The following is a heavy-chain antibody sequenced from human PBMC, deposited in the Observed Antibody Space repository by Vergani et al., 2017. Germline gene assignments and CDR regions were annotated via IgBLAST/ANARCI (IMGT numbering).Heavy chain of an antibody. J-gene: IGHJ6*03. CDR2: ISYDGSNK. CDR3: AKDLCTSCYDYYYYMDV. Sequence: VQLVESGGGLVKPGGSLRLSCAASGFTFSSYSMNWVRQAPGKGLEWVAVISYDGSNKYYADAVKGRFTISRDNSKNTLYLQMNSLRAEDTAVYYCAKDLCTSCYDYYYYMDVWGKGTTVTVSS. CDR1: GFTFSSYS. D-gene: IGHD2-2*01. V-gene: IGHV3-30*18.